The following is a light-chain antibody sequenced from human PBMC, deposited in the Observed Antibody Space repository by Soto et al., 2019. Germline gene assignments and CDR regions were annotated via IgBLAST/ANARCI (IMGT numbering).Light chain of an antibody. CDR2: WAS. CDR1: QSVLYSSNNKNY. J-gene: IGKJ1*01. V-gene: IGKV4-1*01. CDR3: QKYYNTPWT. Sequence: DIVMTQSPDSLAVSLGERATINCKSSQSVLYSSNNKNYLCWYQQKPGQPPKLLIYWASTRESGVPDRFSGSGSETDFTLTISSLQAEDVAVYYCQKYYNTPWTFGQGTKVEIK.